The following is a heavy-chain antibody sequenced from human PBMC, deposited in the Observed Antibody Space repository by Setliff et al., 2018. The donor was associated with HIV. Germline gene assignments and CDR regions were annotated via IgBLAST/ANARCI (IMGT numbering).Heavy chain of an antibody. D-gene: IGHD4-17*01. J-gene: IGHJ1*01. CDR2: IIPIFGSP. CDR3: ASASGDYEPYQY. Sequence: SVKVSCKASGDTSNSYAIRWVRQAPGQGPEWMEGIIPIFGSPQYAPQFRGRATITADESSRTAYMELTSLKSEDSAVYYCASASGDYEPYQYWGQGTLVTVSS. CDR1: GDTSNSYA. V-gene: IGHV1-69*13.